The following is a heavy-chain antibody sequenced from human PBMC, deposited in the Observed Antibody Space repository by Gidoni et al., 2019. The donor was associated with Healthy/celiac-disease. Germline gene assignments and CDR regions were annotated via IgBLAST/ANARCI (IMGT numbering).Heavy chain of an antibody. V-gene: IGHV5-51*01. Sequence: EVQLVQSGAEVKKPGESLTISCKGSGYRFTSYWIGWVRQMPGKGLEWMGIIYPGDSDTRYSPSFQGQVTISADKSISTAYLQWSSLKASDTAMYYCARHPTIYIAAAGPRGAFDIWGQGTMVTVSS. J-gene: IGHJ3*02. CDR2: IYPGDSDT. CDR1: GYRFTSYW. D-gene: IGHD6-13*01. CDR3: ARHPTIYIAAAGPRGAFDI.